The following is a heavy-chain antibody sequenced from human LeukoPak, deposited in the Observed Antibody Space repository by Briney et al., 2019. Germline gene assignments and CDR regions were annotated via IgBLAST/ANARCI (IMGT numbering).Heavy chain of an antibody. Sequence: SETLSLTCTVSGGSISSYYWSWIRQPPGKGLEWIGEINHSGSTNYNPSLKSRVTISVDTSKNQFSLKLSSVTAADTAVYYCARGIVAAAYLDYWGQGTLVTVSS. J-gene: IGHJ4*02. CDR3: ARGIVAAAYLDY. D-gene: IGHD6-13*01. CDR1: GGSISSYY. CDR2: INHSGST. V-gene: IGHV4-34*01.